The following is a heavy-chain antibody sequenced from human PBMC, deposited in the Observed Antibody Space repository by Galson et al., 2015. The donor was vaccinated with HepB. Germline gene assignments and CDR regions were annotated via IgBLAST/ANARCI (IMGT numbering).Heavy chain of an antibody. Sequence: SLRLSCAASGFTFESYSMNWVRQAPGKGLEWVSFISSFSDYIYYADSLKGRFTISRDNAKSSLYLQMNSLRAEDTAVYYCARDGGDYGFDIWGQGTMVTVSS. CDR1: GFTFESYS. V-gene: IGHV3-21*01. J-gene: IGHJ3*02. D-gene: IGHD4-17*01. CDR2: ISSFSDYI. CDR3: ARDGGDYGFDI.